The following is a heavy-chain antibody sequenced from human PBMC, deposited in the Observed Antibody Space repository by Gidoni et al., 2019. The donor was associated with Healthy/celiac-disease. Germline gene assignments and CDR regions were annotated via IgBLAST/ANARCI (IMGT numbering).Heavy chain of an antibody. Sequence: QVQLVQSGAEVKKPGSSVKVSCKASGGTFGSYAISWVRQAPGQGLEWMGGIIPIFGTANYAQKFQGRVTITADKSTSTAYMELSSLRSEDTAVYYCARVGCSSTSCYQNFDYWGQGTLVTVSS. D-gene: IGHD2-2*01. CDR1: GGTFGSYA. V-gene: IGHV1-69*06. CDR2: IIPIFGTA. J-gene: IGHJ4*02. CDR3: ARVGCSSTSCYQNFDY.